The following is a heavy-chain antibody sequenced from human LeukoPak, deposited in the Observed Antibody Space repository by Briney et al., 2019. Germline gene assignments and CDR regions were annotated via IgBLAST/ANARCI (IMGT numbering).Heavy chain of an antibody. CDR1: GFTFSSYA. CDR2: ISYDGRNK. V-gene: IGHV3-30-3*01. J-gene: IGHJ3*02. Sequence: GGSLRLSCAASGFTFSSYAMHWVRQAPGKGLEWVAVISYDGRNKYYADSVKGRFTISRDNSKNTLYLQMNSLRAEDTAVYYCARESVTHGAFDIWGQGTMVTVSS. D-gene: IGHD4-17*01. CDR3: ARESVTHGAFDI.